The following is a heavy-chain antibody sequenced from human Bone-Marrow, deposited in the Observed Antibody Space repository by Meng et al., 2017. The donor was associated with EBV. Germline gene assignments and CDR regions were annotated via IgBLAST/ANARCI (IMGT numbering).Heavy chain of an antibody. J-gene: IGHJ5*02. Sequence: QVQLQESGPGLVKPSETLSLTCTVSGGSVSSGTYYWSWIRQPPGKGLEWIGSVHYTGSTYYSPSLKSRVTVSVDTSKNQFSLRLTSVTAADTAVYYCARPFPSWQSPRLDPFGAWGQGTLVTVAS. CDR2: VHYTGST. CDR1: GGSVSSGTYY. D-gene: IGHD6-19*01. V-gene: IGHV4-39*01. CDR3: ARPFPSWQSPRLDPFGA.